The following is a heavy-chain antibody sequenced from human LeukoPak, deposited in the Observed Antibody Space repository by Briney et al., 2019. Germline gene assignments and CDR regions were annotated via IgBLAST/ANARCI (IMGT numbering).Heavy chain of an antibody. V-gene: IGHV3-30*04. CDR1: GVTFTDYA. CDR3: ARGQPGVAAAGNLDY. CDR2: ISYDGKDK. D-gene: IGHD6-13*01. J-gene: IGHJ4*02. Sequence: GRSLRLSCAASGVTFTDYAIHWVRQAPGKGLEWVTSISYDGKDKYYAESLRGRFTTSRDNSKNTLFLQMNSLRAEDTAVYYCARGQPGVAAAGNLDYWGQGTLVTVSS.